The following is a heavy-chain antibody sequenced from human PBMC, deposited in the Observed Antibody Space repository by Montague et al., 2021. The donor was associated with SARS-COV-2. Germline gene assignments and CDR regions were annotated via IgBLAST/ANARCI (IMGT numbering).Heavy chain of an antibody. D-gene: IGHD2-2*01. Sequence: SETLSLTCAVYGGSFSGYYWSWIRQPPGKRLEWIGEIKHSGSTNYNPSLKSRATISVDTSKNQFSLKLSSVTTADTAVYYGARVRALPAAMRIFSLGRSYYGMDVWGQGTTVTVSS. J-gene: IGHJ6*02. CDR2: IKHSGST. CDR3: ARVRALPAAMRIFSLGRSYYGMDV. CDR1: GGSFSGYY. V-gene: IGHV4-34*01.